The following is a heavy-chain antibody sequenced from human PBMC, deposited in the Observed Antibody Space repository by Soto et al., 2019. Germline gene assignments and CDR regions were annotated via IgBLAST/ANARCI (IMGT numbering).Heavy chain of an antibody. CDR1: GGSFSGYY. D-gene: IGHD6-6*01. CDR3: AREPTRYISAHDAFDL. CDR2: INHSGST. Sequence: QVQLQQWGAGLLKPSETLSLTCAVYGGSFSGYYWSWIRQPPGKGLEWIGEINHSGSTNYNPSLKSRVTISVDTSKNQFSLKLRSVTAADTAVYYCAREPTRYISAHDAFDLWGQGTMVTVSS. J-gene: IGHJ3*01. V-gene: IGHV4-34*01.